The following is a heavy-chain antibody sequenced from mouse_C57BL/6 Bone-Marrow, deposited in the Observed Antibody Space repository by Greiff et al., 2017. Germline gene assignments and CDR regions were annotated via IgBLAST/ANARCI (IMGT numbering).Heavy chain of an antibody. Sequence: QVQLQQSGAELARPGASVKLSCKASGYTFTSYGISWVKQRTGQGLEWIGEIYPRSGNTYYNEKIKGKATLTADKSSSAAYMELRSLSSEDSAVYFGARPVVAFYWYFDVWGTGTTVTVSS. J-gene: IGHJ1*03. CDR3: ARPVVAFYWYFDV. V-gene: IGHV1-81*01. CDR1: GYTFTSYG. D-gene: IGHD1-1*01. CDR2: IYPRSGNT.